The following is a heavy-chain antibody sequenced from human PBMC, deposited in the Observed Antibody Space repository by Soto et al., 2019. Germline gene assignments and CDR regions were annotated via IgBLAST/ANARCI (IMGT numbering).Heavy chain of an antibody. J-gene: IGHJ4*02. V-gene: IGHV4-59*08. D-gene: IGHD6-19*01. CDR2: IYYSGST. CDR1: GGSISSYY. CDR3: ARHFGYSSGWYVGY. Sequence: QVQLQESGPGLVKPSETLSLTCTVSGGSISSYYWSWIRQPPGKGLEWIGYIYYSGSTNYNPSLKSRVTISVDTSKNQFSLKLSSVTAADTAVYYCARHFGYSSGWYVGYWGQGTLVTVSS.